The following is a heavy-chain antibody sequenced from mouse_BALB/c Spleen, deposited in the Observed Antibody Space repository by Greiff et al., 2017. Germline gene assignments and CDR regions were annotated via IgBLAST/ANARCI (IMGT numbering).Heavy chain of an antibody. Sequence: EVKLQESGPGLVKPSQSLSLTCTVTGYSITSDYAWNWIRQFPGNKLEWMGYISYSGSTSYNPSLKSRISITRDTSKNQFFLQLNSVTTEDTATYYCARSYYYGSSYDYAMDDWGQGTSVTVSS. CDR2: ISYSGST. CDR1: GYSITSDYA. J-gene: IGHJ4*01. D-gene: IGHD1-1*01. CDR3: ARSYYYGSSYDYAMDD. V-gene: IGHV3-2*02.